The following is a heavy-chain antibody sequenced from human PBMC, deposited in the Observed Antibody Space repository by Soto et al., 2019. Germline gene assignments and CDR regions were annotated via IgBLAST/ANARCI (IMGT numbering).Heavy chain of an antibody. Sequence: PSETLSLTCTVTGGSINTYYWSWIRQSAGKGLEWIGRVYTTGSTNYSPSLKSRVTMSVDTSKKQFSLKLSSVTAADTALYYCATRDSYYGMDFWGQGTTVTVSS. CDR3: ATRDSYYGMDF. CDR1: GGSINTYY. J-gene: IGHJ6*02. V-gene: IGHV4-4*07. CDR2: VYTTGST.